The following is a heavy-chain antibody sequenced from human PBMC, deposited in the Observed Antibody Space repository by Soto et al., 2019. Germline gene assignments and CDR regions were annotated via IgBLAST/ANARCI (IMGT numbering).Heavy chain of an antibody. CDR1: GFTFSSYG. J-gene: IGHJ5*02. V-gene: IGHV3-30*18. Sequence: PGGSLRLSCAASGFTFSSYGMHWVRQAPGKGLEWVAVISYDGSNKYYADSVKGRFTISRDNSKNTLYLRMNSLRAEDTAVYYCAKDFDHWGQGTLVTVSS. CDR2: ISYDGSNK. CDR3: AKDFDH.